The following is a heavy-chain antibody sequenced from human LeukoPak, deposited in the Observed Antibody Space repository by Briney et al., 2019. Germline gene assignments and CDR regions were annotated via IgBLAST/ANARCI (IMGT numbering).Heavy chain of an antibody. J-gene: IGHJ5*02. CDR2: IYYSGST. Sequence: SETLSLTCIVSGGSISSYYWSWIRQPPGKGLEWIGYIYYSGSTNYNPSLKSRVTISVDTSKNQFSLKLSSVTAADTAVYYCARMVRGYCSSTSCSNWFDPWGQGTLVTVSS. CDR1: GGSISSYY. D-gene: IGHD2-2*03. V-gene: IGHV4-59*01. CDR3: ARMVRGYCSSTSCSNWFDP.